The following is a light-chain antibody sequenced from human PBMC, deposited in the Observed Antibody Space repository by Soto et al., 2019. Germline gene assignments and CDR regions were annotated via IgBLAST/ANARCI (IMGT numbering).Light chain of an antibody. CDR2: GAS. CDR1: QGIKDY. J-gene: IGKJ1*01. V-gene: IGKV3-15*01. Sequence: EIVMTQSPATLSVSPGERATLSCRASQGIKDYLAWFQQKPGQAPRLLIYGASTRATAIPARFSGSGSGTEFTLSISSLQSEDFAVYYCQQYNTWPRTFGQGTRWISN. CDR3: QQYNTWPRT.